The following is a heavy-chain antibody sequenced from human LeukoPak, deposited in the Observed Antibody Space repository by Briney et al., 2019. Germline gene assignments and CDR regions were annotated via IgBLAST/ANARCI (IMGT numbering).Heavy chain of an antibody. CDR3: ARDACSSTSCSDY. V-gene: IGHV1-69*05. CDR2: IIPIFGTA. Sequence: SVKVSCKASGGTFSSYAISWVRQAPGQGLECMGGIIPIFGTANYAQKFQGRVTITTDESTSTAYMELSSLRSEDTAVYYCARDACSSTSCSDYWGQGTLVTVSS. J-gene: IGHJ4*02. D-gene: IGHD2-2*01. CDR1: GGTFSSYA.